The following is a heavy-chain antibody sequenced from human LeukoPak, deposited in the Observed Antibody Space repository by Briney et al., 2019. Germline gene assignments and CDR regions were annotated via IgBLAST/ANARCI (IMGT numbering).Heavy chain of an antibody. V-gene: IGHV3-74*01. Sequence: GGSLRLSCAASGFTFSSQWVHWVRQAPGEGRVGGTYINRDRSSKSYADSVKGRFTISRDSAKNTLYLQMNSLRAEDTAVYYCPSPGGYYFEAFDIWGQGTKVTVSS. CDR3: PSPGGYYFEAFDI. J-gene: IGHJ3*02. CDR1: GFTFSSQW. CDR2: INRDRSSK. D-gene: IGHD2/OR15-2a*01.